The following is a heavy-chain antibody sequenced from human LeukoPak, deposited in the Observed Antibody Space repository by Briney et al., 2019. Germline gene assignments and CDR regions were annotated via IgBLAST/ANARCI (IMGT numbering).Heavy chain of an antibody. CDR3: ARDPEDSSGYYYSPDYYYYGMDV. Sequence: ASVKVSCMASGYTFTSYAMHWVRQAPGQRLEWMGWINAGNGNTKYSQKFQGRVTITRDTSASTAYMELSSLRSEDTAVYYCARDPEDSSGYYYSPDYYYYGMDVWGQGTTVAVSS. D-gene: IGHD3-22*01. V-gene: IGHV1-3*01. J-gene: IGHJ6*02. CDR2: INAGNGNT. CDR1: GYTFTSYA.